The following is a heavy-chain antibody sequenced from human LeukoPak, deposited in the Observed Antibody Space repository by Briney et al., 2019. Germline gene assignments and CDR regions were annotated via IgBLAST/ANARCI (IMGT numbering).Heavy chain of an antibody. CDR3: ARVSYSGTYQGASAFDI. J-gene: IGHJ3*02. CDR2: IIPIFGTV. CDR1: GGTFNNYA. Sequence: SVKVSCKASGGTFNNYAITWVRQAPGQGLESMGRIIPIFGTVNYAQKFQGRVTISTDESTSTAYMELTSLRSEDTAVYYCARVSYSGTYQGASAFDIWGQGTVVTVSS. D-gene: IGHD1-26*01. V-gene: IGHV1-69*05.